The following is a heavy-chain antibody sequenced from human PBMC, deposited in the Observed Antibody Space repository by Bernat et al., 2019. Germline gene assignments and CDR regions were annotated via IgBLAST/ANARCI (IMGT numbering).Heavy chain of an antibody. CDR2: IYYSGST. CDR1: GGSVSSGSYY. D-gene: IGHD4-17*01. CDR3: ARVQLDGDYGSFDY. V-gene: IGHV4-61*01. J-gene: IGHJ4*02. Sequence: QVQLQESGPGLVKPSETLSLTCTVSGGSVSSGSYYWSWIRQPPGKGLEWIGYIYYSGSTNYNPSLKSRVTISVDTSKNQFSLKLSSVTAADTAVYYCARVQLDGDYGSFDYWGQGTLVTVSS.